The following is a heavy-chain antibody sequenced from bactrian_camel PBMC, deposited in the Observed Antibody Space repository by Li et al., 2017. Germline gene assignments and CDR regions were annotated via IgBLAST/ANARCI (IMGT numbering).Heavy chain of an antibody. CDR2: IDRYGKT. CDR3: AATRAFCTSYRWADFQY. CDR1: GYTYSSYC. Sequence: HVQLVESGGGSVQAGGSLRLSCAASGYTYSSYCMGWFRQAPGKEREGVAGIDRYGKTRYADSIKGRFTITRDNARKTETLQMNSLQPEDTAMYYCAATRAFCTSYRWADFQYWGQGTQVTVS. V-gene: IGHV3S9*01. D-gene: IGHD2*01. J-gene: IGHJ4*01.